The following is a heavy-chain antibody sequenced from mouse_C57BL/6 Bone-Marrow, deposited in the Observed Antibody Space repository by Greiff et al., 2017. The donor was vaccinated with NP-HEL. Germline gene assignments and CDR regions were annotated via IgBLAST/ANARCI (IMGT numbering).Heavy chain of an antibody. D-gene: IGHD2-4*01. Sequence: EVQLQQSGPVLVKPGASVKMSCKASGYTFTYYYMNWVKQSHGKSLEWIGVINPYNGGTSYNQKFKGKATLTVDKSSSTAYMELNSLTSEDSAVYYCERDYDYAWFAYWGQGTLVTVSA. CDR1: GYTFTYYY. J-gene: IGHJ3*01. CDR2: INPYNGGT. CDR3: ERDYDYAWFAY. V-gene: IGHV1-19*01.